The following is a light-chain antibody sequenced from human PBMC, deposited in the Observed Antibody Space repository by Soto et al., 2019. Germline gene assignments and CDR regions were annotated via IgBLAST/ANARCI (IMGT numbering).Light chain of an antibody. CDR3: QSYDSSLSGSRV. J-gene: IGLJ2*01. CDR1: SPNIGAGYD. Sequence: QSVLTQPPSVSGAPGQRVTISCTGSSPNIGAGYDVHWYQQLPGTAPKLLIYDNTARPSGVPDRFSGSKSGTSASLAITGLQAEDEADYYCQSYDSSLSGSRVFGGGTKVTVL. CDR2: DNT. V-gene: IGLV1-40*01.